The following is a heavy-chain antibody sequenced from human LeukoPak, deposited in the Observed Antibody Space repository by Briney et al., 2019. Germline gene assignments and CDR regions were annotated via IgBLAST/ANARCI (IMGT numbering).Heavy chain of an antibody. D-gene: IGHD3/OR15-3a*01. CDR3: ASGRHDFLH. V-gene: IGHV3-7*01. CDR1: GFVFSTYW. J-gene: IGHJ4*02. CDR2: INLDGTEE. Sequence: GGSLRLSCAASGFVFSTYWMTWVRQVPGKGLEWVANINLDGTEEHYVDSSLKGRFTISRDNAKNSLYPQMTSLRVEDTAVYYCASGRHDFLHWGQGTLVTVSS.